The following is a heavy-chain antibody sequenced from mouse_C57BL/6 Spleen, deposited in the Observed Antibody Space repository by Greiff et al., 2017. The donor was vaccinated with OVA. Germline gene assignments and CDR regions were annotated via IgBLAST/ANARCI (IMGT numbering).Heavy chain of an antibody. V-gene: IGHV1-15*01. CDR2: IDPETGGT. CDR3: TREGLRGYFDG. CDR1: GYTFTDYE. Sequence: VQLQQSGAELVRPGASVTLSCKASGYTFTDYEMHWVKQTPVHGLEWIGAIDPETGGTAYNQKFKGKAILTADKSSSTAYMARRSLTSEDSAVYYCTREGLRGYFDGWGTGTTVTVSS. J-gene: IGHJ1*03. D-gene: IGHD3-3*01.